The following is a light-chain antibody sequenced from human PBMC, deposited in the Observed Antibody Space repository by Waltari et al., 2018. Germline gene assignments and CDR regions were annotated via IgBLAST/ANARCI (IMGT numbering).Light chain of an antibody. V-gene: IGLV2-8*01. CDR2: EVT. CDR1: SSDVGYYNY. J-gene: IGLJ3*02. Sequence: QSALTQPPSASGSPGQSVTIACTGTSSDVGYYNYVSWYQHHPGKAPKLMIYEVTKRPCGVPARFSGSKSDNRASLTVSGVQVEDEADYYCTSLAAGSTRVFGGGTKLTVL. CDR3: TSLAAGSTRV.